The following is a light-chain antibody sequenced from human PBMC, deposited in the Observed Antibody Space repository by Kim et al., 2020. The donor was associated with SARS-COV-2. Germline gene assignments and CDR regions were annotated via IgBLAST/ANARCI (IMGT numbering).Light chain of an antibody. CDR1: QGIIDN. Sequence: ASVGDTVTITCRASQGIIDNFACYQQKPGKAPRLLIYAASTLQSGVPSRFSGSGSGADLTLTISSLQPEDVATYYCQKYDSVPPTFGQGTKVDIK. J-gene: IGKJ1*01. CDR2: AAS. CDR3: QKYDSVPPT. V-gene: IGKV1-27*01.